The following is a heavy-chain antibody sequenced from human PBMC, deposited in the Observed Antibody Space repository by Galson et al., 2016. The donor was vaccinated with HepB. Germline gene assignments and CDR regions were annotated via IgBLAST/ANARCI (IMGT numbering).Heavy chain of an antibody. D-gene: IGHD1-26*01. J-gene: IGHJ4*02. CDR1: GFTFSRYG. CDR2: VSNDGTRK. CDR3: AKDDTGSCDC. Sequence: SLRLSCAASGFTFSRYGIHWVRQAPGKGLEWLAVVSNDGTRKYYADSVRGRLTISRDNSKNTVYVQMNGLKTEDTALYYCAKDDTGSCDCWGQGTPVTVSP. V-gene: IGHV3-30*18.